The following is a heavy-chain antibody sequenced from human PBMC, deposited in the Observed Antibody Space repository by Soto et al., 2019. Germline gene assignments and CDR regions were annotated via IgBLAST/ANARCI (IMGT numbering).Heavy chain of an antibody. CDR2: FSGRDATT. V-gene: IGHV3-23*01. Sequence: EVQLSESGGGLVQPGGSLRLSCTASGFTFSSYTMSWVRQAPGKGLEWVSSFSGRDATTYYADSVKGRFTISRDDSTNTLSLQMNNLRVEDTAQYYCAKADGEQWLLPHLDKWGQGTLVTVS. D-gene: IGHD6-19*01. J-gene: IGHJ4*02. CDR3: AKADGEQWLLPHLDK. CDR1: GFTFSSYT.